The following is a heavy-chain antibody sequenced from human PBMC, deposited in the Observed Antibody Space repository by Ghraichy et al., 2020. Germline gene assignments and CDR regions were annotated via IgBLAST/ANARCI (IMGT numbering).Heavy chain of an antibody. CDR1: GGSFSGYY. D-gene: IGHD2-2*02. Sequence: SETLSLTCAVYGGSFSGYYWSWIRQPPGKGLEWIGEINHSGSTNYNPSLKSRVTISVDTSKNQFSLKLSSVTAADTAVYYCARGLICSSTSCYILYNWFDPWGQGTLVTVSS. CDR2: INHSGST. V-gene: IGHV4-34*01. J-gene: IGHJ5*02. CDR3: ARGLICSSTSCYILYNWFDP.